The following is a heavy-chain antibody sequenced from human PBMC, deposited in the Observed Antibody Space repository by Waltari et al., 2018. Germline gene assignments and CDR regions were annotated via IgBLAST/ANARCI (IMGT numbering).Heavy chain of an antibody. Sequence: EVQLLESGGGLVQPGGSLRLSCAASGFTFSSYAMSWVRQAPGKGLEWVSFIAGSGGTTYYADSVKGRFTISRDNSKNTLYLQMNSLRAEDTAVYYCAKGAKSYSGYATIDYWGQGTLVTVSS. V-gene: IGHV3-23*01. CDR1: GFTFSSYA. J-gene: IGHJ4*02. CDR3: AKGAKSYSGYATIDY. CDR2: IAGSGGTT. D-gene: IGHD5-12*01.